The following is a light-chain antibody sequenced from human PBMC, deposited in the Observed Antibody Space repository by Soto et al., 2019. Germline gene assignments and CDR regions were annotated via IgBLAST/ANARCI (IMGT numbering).Light chain of an antibody. J-gene: IGKJ1*01. V-gene: IGKV3-15*01. CDR1: QSVGSS. Sequence: ELVLTQSPGTLSLSPGERATLSFRASQSVGSSFLAWYQQNPGQAPRLLIYGASTRATGIPARFSGSGSGTEFTLTISSLQSEDFAVYYCQQYNNWPWTFGLGTKVDIK. CDR2: GAS. CDR3: QQYNNWPWT.